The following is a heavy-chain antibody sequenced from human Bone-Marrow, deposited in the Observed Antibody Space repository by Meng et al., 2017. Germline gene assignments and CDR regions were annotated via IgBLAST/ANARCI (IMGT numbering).Heavy chain of an antibody. CDR1: GGSISIGSYY. CDR3: ARETPRLDDILTGYYPYYYYDGMDV. J-gene: IGHJ6*02. D-gene: IGHD3-9*01. Sequence: SETLSPTCTVSGGSISIGSYYWSWIRQPAGKGLEWIWRIYTSGSTNYNPSLKSRITISVDTSKNQFSLKLRSLTAADTAVYYCARETPRLDDILTGYYPYYYYDGMDVWGQGTKVTVSS. CDR2: IYTSGST. V-gene: IGHV4-61*02.